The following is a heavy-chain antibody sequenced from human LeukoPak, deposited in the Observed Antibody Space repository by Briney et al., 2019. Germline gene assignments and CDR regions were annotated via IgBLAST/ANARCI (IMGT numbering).Heavy chain of an antibody. CDR2: IYYDGSNI. V-gene: IGHV3-33*01. CDR1: EFTFTTYG. Sequence: SLQISCAASEFTFTTYGMHWVRQAPGKGLEWVAFIYYDGSNIYYADYVKGRFTISRDISKNTLYLQMDSLRAEDTAIYYCARDWKTVSFNYWGQGTLCTVSS. D-gene: IGHD1-1*01. J-gene: IGHJ4*02. CDR3: ARDWKTVSFNY.